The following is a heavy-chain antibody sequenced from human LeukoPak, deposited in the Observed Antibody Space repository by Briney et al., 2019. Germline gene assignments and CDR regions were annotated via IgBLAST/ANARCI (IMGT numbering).Heavy chain of an antibody. Sequence: GGSLRLSCAASGFTVSSNYMSWVRQAPGKGLEWVSVIYSGGSTYYADSVKGRFTISRDNSKNTLYLQMNSLRAEDTAVYYCAREGRYDILTGYIPPYYFDYWGQGTLVTASS. CDR1: GFTVSSNY. V-gene: IGHV3-53*01. J-gene: IGHJ4*02. D-gene: IGHD3-9*01. CDR2: IYSGGST. CDR3: AREGRYDILTGYIPPYYFDY.